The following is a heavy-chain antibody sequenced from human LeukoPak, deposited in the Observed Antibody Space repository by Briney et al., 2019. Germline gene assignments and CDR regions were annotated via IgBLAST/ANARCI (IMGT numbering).Heavy chain of an antibody. CDR2: FDPEDGET. J-gene: IGHJ3*02. D-gene: IGHD3-22*01. V-gene: IGHV1-24*01. CDR3: ATTPYDSSGYYPIDAFDI. CDR1: GYTLTELS. Sequence: PRASVKVSCKVSGYTLTELSMHWVRQAPGKGLEWMGGFDPEDGETIYAQKFQGRVTMTEDTSTDTAYMELSSLRSEDTAVYYCATTPYDSSGYYPIDAFDIWGQGTMVTVSS.